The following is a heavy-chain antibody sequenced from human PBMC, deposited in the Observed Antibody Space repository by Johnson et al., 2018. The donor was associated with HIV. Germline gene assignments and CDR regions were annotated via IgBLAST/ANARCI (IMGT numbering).Heavy chain of an antibody. J-gene: IGHJ3*01. V-gene: IGHV3-7*01. D-gene: IGHD3-3*01. CDR3: AKDKFMFLENPVDAFDV. Sequence: VQLVESGGGVVQPGGSLRLSCAASGFTFSSYAMSWVRQAPGKGLEWVANIKQDGSEKHYMDSVKGRLPVSRDNSNNTRYLQMNSLKAEDTAVYYCAKDKFMFLENPVDAFDVWGQGTMVTFSS. CDR2: IKQDGSEK. CDR1: GFTFSSYA.